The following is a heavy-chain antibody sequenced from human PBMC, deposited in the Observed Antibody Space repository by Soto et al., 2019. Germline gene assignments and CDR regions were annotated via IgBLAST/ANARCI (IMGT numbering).Heavy chain of an antibody. CDR2: INHSGST. V-gene: IGHV4-34*01. J-gene: IGHJ6*02. CDR1: GGSFSGYY. D-gene: IGHD3-10*01. Sequence: SETLSLTCAVFGGSFSGYYWSWIRQPPGKGLEWIGEINHSGSTNYNPSLKSRVTISVDTSKNQFSLKLSSVTAADTAVYYCARVSGIYYYGMDVWGQGTKVTVSS. CDR3: ARVSGIYYYGMDV.